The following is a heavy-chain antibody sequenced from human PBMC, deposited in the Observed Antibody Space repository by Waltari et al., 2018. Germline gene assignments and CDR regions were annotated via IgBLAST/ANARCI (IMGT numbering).Heavy chain of an antibody. CDR1: GGSISSGSYY. CDR2: IYTSGST. D-gene: IGHD3-10*01. CDR3: ARTGVYYYGSGSYPVGMDV. Sequence: QVQLQESGPGLVKSSQTLSLTCTVSGGSISSGSYYWSWIRQPAGKGLEWIGRIYTSGSTNYNPALKSRVTISVDTSKNQFSLKLSSVTAADTAVYYCARTGVYYYGSGSYPVGMDVWGQGTTVTVSS. V-gene: IGHV4-61*02. J-gene: IGHJ6*02.